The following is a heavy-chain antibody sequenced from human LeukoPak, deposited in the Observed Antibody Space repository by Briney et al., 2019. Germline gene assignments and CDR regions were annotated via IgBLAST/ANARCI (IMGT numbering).Heavy chain of an antibody. CDR1: GFTFSSFS. Sequence: PGESLRLTCTVSGFTFSSFSMSWVRQAPGKGLEWVATITGGAGAKYYADSVKGRFPISRDNTKDTLYLQMHSLRAEDTAVYFCAKDTPLTTYASGWSSNSFDYWGQGTLVAVPS. D-gene: IGHD6-19*01. V-gene: IGHV3-23*01. J-gene: IGHJ4*02. CDR2: ITGGAGAK. CDR3: AKDTPLTTYASGWSSNSFDY.